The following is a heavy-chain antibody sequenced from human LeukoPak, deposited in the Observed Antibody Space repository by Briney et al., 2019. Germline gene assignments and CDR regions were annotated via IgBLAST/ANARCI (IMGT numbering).Heavy chain of an antibody. CDR3: ARIRMITFGGVIDY. V-gene: IGHV4-30-4*08. D-gene: IGHD3-16*01. CDR1: GGSISRGDYY. Sequence: SETLSLTCTVSGGSISRGDYYWSRIRQPPGKGLEWIGYIYYSGSTYYNPSLKSRVTISVDTSKNQFSLKLSSVTAADTAVYSCARIRMITFGGVIDYWGQGTLVTVSS. CDR2: IYYSGST. J-gene: IGHJ4*02.